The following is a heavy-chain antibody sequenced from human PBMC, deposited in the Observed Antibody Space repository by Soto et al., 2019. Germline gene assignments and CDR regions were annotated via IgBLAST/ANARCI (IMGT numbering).Heavy chain of an antibody. CDR3: ARLSSRLDP. CDR2: IYYSGST. Sequence: PSETLSLTCTVSGGSISSYYWSWIRQPPGKGLEWIGYIYYSGSTNYNPSLKSRVTISVDTSKNQFSLKLSSVTAADTAVYYCARLSSRLDPWGQGTLVTVSS. J-gene: IGHJ5*02. D-gene: IGHD2-2*01. V-gene: IGHV4-59*01. CDR1: GGSISSYY.